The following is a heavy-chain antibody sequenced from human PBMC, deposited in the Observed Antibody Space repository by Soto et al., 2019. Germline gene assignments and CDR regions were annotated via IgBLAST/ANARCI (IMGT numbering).Heavy chain of an antibody. J-gene: IGHJ4*02. CDR1: GDTFTSYY. Sequence: GASVKVSCKAPGDTFTSYYMHWVLQAPGHGLEWMGVINPNGGSIRFAQKFQGRVTMTRDTSRSTVYMELRGLTSEDTAFYYCAKEDLLRGYSGYGHFDYWGQGTLVTVSS. CDR3: AKEDLLRGYSGYGHFDY. D-gene: IGHD5-12*01. V-gene: IGHV1-46*01. CDR2: INPNGGSI.